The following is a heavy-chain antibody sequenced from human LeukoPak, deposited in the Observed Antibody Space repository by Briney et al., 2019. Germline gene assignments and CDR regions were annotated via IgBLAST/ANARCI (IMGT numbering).Heavy chain of an antibody. CDR3: ARDSTYYYGSGHYYGMDV. J-gene: IGHJ6*04. V-gene: IGHV3-33*01. CDR2: IWXXGSNK. D-gene: IGHD3-10*01. Sequence: AXXXGLEWVXGIWXXGSNKYYADSVKGGFTISRENSKHPLYLQMNSLRAEDTAVYYCARDSTYYYGSGHYYGMDVWGEGTTVTVSS.